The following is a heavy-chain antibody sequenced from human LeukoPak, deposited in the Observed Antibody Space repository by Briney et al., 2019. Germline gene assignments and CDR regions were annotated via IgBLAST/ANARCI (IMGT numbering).Heavy chain of an antibody. CDR2: IYYSGST. J-gene: IGHJ2*01. D-gene: IGHD4-23*01. Sequence: SETLSLTCTVSGGSINGYYYNWIRQPPGKGLEWIGYIYYSGSTNYNPSLKSRATISLDTSKNQFSLKLSSVTTADTAVYYCARSVVTLYWYFDLWGRGTLVTVSS. CDR3: ARSVVTLYWYFDL. CDR1: GGSINGYY. V-gene: IGHV4-59*01.